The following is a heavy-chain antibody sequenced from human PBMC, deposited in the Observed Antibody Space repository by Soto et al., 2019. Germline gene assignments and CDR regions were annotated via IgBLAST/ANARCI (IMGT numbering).Heavy chain of an antibody. CDR3: ARDVGYSGSYLDAFDI. V-gene: IGHV3-21*01. Sequence: EVQLVESGGGLVKPGGSLRLSCAASGFTFSSYSMNWVHQAPGKGLEWVSSISSSSSYIYYADSVKGLFTISRDNAKNSLYLQMNSLRAEDTAVYYCARDVGYSGSYLDAFDIWGQGTMVTVSS. CDR1: GFTFSSYS. J-gene: IGHJ3*02. CDR2: ISSSSSYI. D-gene: IGHD1-26*01.